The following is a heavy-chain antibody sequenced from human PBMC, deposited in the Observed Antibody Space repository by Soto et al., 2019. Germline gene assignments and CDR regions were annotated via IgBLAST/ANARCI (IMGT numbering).Heavy chain of an antibody. Sequence: SETLSLTCTVSGGSISSGGYYWSWIRQHPGKGLEWIGYIYYSGSTYYNPSLKSRVTISVDTSKNQFSLKLSSVTAADTAVCYCARRVIMVRGYYYYYYMDVWGKGTTVTVSS. CDR2: IYYSGST. J-gene: IGHJ6*03. D-gene: IGHD3-10*01. CDR1: GGSISSGGYY. V-gene: IGHV4-31*03. CDR3: ARRVIMVRGYYYYYYMDV.